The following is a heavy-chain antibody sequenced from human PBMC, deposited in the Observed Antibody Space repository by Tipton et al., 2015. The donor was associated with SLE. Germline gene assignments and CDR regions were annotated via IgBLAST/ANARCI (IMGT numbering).Heavy chain of an antibody. CDR3: ARGYYYYMDV. CDR1: GGSISSGSYY. Sequence: TLSLTCTVSGGSISSGSYYWSWIRQPPGKGLEWIGDIYYSGSTNYNPSLKSRVTISIDTSKNHFSLKVNSVTAADTAVYYCARGYYYYMDVWGKGTTVTVSS. CDR2: IYYSGST. V-gene: IGHV4-61*03. J-gene: IGHJ6*03.